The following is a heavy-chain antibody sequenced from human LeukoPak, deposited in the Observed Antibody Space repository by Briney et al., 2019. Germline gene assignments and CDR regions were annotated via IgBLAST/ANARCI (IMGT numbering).Heavy chain of an antibody. CDR2: ISGSSGST. Sequence: GRSLRLSCAASGFTFSSYAMSGVRQAPGKGVEGGSAISGSSGSTYYADSVKGRFTISRDNSKTTLYLQMNSLRAEDTAVYYCAKLSTVTPRGTTYDAFDIWGQGTMVTVSS. CDR3: AKLSTVTPRGTTYDAFDI. J-gene: IGHJ3*02. CDR1: GFTFSSYA. D-gene: IGHD4-17*01. V-gene: IGHV3-23*01.